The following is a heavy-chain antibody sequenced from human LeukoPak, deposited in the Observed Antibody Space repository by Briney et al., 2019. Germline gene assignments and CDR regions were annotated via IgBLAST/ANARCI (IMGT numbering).Heavy chain of an antibody. J-gene: IGHJ4*02. D-gene: IGHD5-24*01. CDR2: IYSGGST. CDR1: GFTVSSNY. CDR3: ARDGYNYGFDY. V-gene: IGHV3-53*01. Sequence: PGGSLRLSCAASGFTVSSNYMSWVRQAPGKGLEWVSVIYSGGSTYYADSVKGRFTISRDNSKNTLYPQMNSLRAEDTAVYYCARDGYNYGFDYWGQGTLVTVSS.